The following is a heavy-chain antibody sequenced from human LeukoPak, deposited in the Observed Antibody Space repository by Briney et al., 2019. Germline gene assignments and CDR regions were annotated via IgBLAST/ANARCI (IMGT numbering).Heavy chain of an antibody. CDR2: ISYDGGDK. CDR3: VKEGVEYSYSYGDY. CDR1: GFTFSSYA. Sequence: GGPLRLSCAASGFTFSSYAMYWVRQAPGKGLEWVALISYDGGDKYYAESMKGRITISRDNAENTLYLQMNNLRPDDTAFYFCVKEGVEYSYSYGDYWGQGTLVTVSS. J-gene: IGHJ4*02. V-gene: IGHV3-30*18. D-gene: IGHD3-16*01.